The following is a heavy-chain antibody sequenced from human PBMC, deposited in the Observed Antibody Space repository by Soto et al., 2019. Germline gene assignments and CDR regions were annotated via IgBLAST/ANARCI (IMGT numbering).Heavy chain of an antibody. J-gene: IGHJ5*02. D-gene: IGHD6-13*01. CDR1: GFTFRSYA. CDR3: AKEIAAARTWGGFDP. Sequence: EVQLLESGGGLVQPGGSLRLSCAASGFTFRSYAMSWVRQAPGKGLEWVSAISGSGGSTYYADSVKGPFTISSDNSKNALCLQMNRPRAEDTAVYYCAKEIAAARTWGGFDPWGQGTLVSVSS. V-gene: IGHV3-23*01. CDR2: ISGSGGST.